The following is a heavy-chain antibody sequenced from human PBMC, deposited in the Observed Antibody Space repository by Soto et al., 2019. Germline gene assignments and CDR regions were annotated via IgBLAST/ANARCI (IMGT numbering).Heavy chain of an antibody. Sequence: VQLVESGGGVVQPGRSLRLSCAASGFTFSSYGMHWVRQAPGKGLEWVAVISYDGNNKWYADSVKGRVTISRDNSKNTLYLQMNGLRAEDTAVFYCAKAAVAGHYYYAMDVWGQGTTVTVSS. CDR2: ISYDGNNK. CDR1: GFTFSSYG. D-gene: IGHD6-19*01. CDR3: AKAAVAGHYYYAMDV. J-gene: IGHJ6*02. V-gene: IGHV3-30*18.